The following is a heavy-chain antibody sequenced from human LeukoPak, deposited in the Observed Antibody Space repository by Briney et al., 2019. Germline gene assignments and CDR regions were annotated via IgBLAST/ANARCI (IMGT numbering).Heavy chain of an antibody. CDR3: ATPLGYCSGGSCCAY. CDR1: GGSISSYY. CDR2: IYYSGST. Sequence: PSETLSLTCTVSGGSISSYYWSWIRQPPGKGLEWIGYIYYSGSTNYNPSLKSRVTISVDTSKNQFSLKLSSVTAADTAVYYCATPLGYCSGGSCCAYWGQGTLVTVSS. J-gene: IGHJ4*02. D-gene: IGHD2-15*01. V-gene: IGHV4-59*01.